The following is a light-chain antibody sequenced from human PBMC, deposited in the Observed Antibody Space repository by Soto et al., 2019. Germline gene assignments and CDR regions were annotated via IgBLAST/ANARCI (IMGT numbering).Light chain of an antibody. CDR2: DAS. Sequence: EIVLTQSPATLSLSPGERATLSCRASQSVSSYLAWYQQQPGQAPRLLIYDASNRATGIPARFSGSGSGTYFTLTSSSLEPEDFAVYYCQQRSNWPRTFGQGTKVEIK. CDR3: QQRSNWPRT. CDR1: QSVSSY. V-gene: IGKV3-11*01. J-gene: IGKJ1*01.